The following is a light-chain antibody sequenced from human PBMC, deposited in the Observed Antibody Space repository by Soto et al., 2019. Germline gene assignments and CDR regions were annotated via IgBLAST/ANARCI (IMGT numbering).Light chain of an antibody. CDR2: GAS. Sequence: EIVMTQSPATLSVSPGERATLSCRASQSLGTNLAWFQQKPGQAPRLLIHGASTRATGIPARFSGSGSGTAFTLTISSLQYEDFAVYYCQQYNMWPRTFGQGTNVDNK. CDR1: QSLGTN. V-gene: IGKV3-15*01. CDR3: QQYNMWPRT. J-gene: IGKJ1*01.